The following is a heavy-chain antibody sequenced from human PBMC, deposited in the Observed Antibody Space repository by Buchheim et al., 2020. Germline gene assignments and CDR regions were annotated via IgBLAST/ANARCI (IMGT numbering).Heavy chain of an antibody. D-gene: IGHD2-8*01. CDR1: GGSINGHY. J-gene: IGHJ4*02. V-gene: IGHV4-59*11. Sequence: QVQLQESGPGLVKASQTLSLTCTVSGGSINGHYWGWIRQPPGKGLEWVGYIYDTGSAKYNPAFKSRVSISADTSKNQFSLRLNSVAAADTAVYYCARRSFDANGYYYFDSWGQG. CDR2: IYDTGSA. CDR3: ARRSFDANGYYYFDS.